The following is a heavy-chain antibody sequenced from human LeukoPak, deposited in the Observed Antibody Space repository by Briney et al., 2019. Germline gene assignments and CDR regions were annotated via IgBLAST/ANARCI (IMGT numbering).Heavy chain of an antibody. D-gene: IGHD5-18*01. V-gene: IGHV4-59*12. J-gene: IGHJ6*03. CDR3: ARENSYGYNYYYYYYMDV. Sequence: SETLSLTCSVSGGSITGYSWSWIRQTPGKGLEWIGYIYYNGDTHYNPSLNSRLSMSVDTPNKQFSLKLSSVTAADTAVYYCARENSYGYNYYYYYYMDVWGKGTTVTVSS. CDR2: IYYNGDT. CDR1: GGSITGYS.